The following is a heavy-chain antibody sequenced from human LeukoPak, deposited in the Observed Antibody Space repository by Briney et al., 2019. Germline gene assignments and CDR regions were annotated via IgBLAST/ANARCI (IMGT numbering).Heavy chain of an antibody. CDR3: TTDPTYCGGDCYSSVDY. D-gene: IGHD2-21*02. J-gene: IGHJ4*02. CDR2: IKSETDGGTT. V-gene: IGHV3-15*01. Sequence: GGSLRLSCAASGFTFSNAWMSWVRQAPGKGLEWVGRIKSETDGGTTDYAAPVKGRFTISRDDSKNTLYLQMNSLKTEDTAVYYCTTDPTYCGGDCYSSVDYWGQGTLVTVSS. CDR1: GFTFSNAW.